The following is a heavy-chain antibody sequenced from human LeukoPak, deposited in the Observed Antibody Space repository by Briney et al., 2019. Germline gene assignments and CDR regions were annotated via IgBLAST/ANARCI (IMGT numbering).Heavy chain of an antibody. CDR3: AKDRGGRDGYNFDY. Sequence: GGSLRLSCAASGFTLSNYGMTWVRQAPGKGLEWVSTLTDIGSTTYYADSVKGRFTISRDISKNTLYLQMNSLRAEDTAVYYCAKDRGGRDGYNFDYWGQGTLVTVSS. D-gene: IGHD5-24*01. V-gene: IGHV3-23*01. CDR1: GFTLSNYG. J-gene: IGHJ4*02. CDR2: LTDIGSTT.